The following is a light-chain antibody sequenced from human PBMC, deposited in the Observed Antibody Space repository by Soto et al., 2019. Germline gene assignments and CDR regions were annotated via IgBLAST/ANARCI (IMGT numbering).Light chain of an antibody. J-gene: IGLJ1*01. CDR3: SSYTSSSRYV. Sequence: QSVLTQPASVSGSPGQSITISCTGTSSDVGGYNYVSWYQQHPGKAPKLMIYDVSNRPSGVSNRFSGSKSGNTASLTISGLQAEGEADYYCSSYTSSSRYVFGTGTKLTVL. CDR2: DVS. CDR1: SSDVGGYNY. V-gene: IGLV2-14*01.